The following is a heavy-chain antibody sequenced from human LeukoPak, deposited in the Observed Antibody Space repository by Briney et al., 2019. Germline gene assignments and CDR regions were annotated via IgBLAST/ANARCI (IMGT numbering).Heavy chain of an antibody. D-gene: IGHD1-26*01. Sequence: GGSLRLSCVASGFPFSSYWMTWVRQAPAKGLEWVANIEPDGSAGYYADSVKGRFTISRDNAKNSLYLQMNSLRAEDTAVYYCGREGRWMGAFDYWGQGTLVTVSS. V-gene: IGHV3-7*03. CDR1: GFPFSSYW. CDR3: GREGRWMGAFDY. CDR2: IEPDGSAG. J-gene: IGHJ4*02.